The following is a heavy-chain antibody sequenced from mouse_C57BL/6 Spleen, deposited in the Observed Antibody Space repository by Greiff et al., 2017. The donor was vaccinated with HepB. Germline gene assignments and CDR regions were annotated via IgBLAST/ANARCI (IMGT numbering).Heavy chain of an antibody. CDR2: IYPGDGDT. Sequence: VKLQESGPELVKPGASVKISCKASGYAFSSSWMNWVKQRPGKGLEWIGRIYPGDGDTNYNGKFKGKATLTADKSSSTAYMQLSSLTSEDSAVYFCARASWHYAMDYWGQGTSVTVSS. J-gene: IGHJ4*01. V-gene: IGHV1-82*01. CDR3: ARASWHYAMDY. CDR1: GYAFSSSW.